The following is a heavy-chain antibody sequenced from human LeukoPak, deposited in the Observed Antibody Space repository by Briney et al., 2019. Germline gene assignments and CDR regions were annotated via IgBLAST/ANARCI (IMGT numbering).Heavy chain of an antibody. CDR2: IISTGSTT. J-gene: IGHJ4*02. CDR1: GFTFSSYS. V-gene: IGHV3-48*01. Sequence: GGSLRLSCAASGFTFSSYSMNWVRHAPGKGLELISYIISTGSTTYYADSVKGRFTISRDNANNSLSLQMSSLRAEDTAVYYCATGFWGYCSRNSCPLDNWGQGTLVTVAS. CDR3: ATGFWGYCSRNSCPLDN. D-gene: IGHD2-2*01.